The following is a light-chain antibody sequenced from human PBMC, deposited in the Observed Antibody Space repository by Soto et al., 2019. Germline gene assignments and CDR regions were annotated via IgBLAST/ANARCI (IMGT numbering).Light chain of an antibody. CDR3: QQYGSSPIT. Sequence: EIMLTQSPATLSLSPGERATLSCGASHTVTSSSLAWYQQKPGLAPRLLIYTASSRATGIPDRFSGSGSGTDFTLTISRLEPEDFAVYYCQQYGSSPITFGQGTRLEIK. V-gene: IGKV3D-20*01. CDR2: TAS. CDR1: HTVTSSS. J-gene: IGKJ5*01.